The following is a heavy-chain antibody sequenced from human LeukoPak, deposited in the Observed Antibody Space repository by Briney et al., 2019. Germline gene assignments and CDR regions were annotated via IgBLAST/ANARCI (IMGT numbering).Heavy chain of an antibody. V-gene: IGHV1-46*01. CDR3: ARRLSSDYADY. D-gene: IGHD3-22*01. J-gene: IGHJ4*02. CDR1: GYTFTSYY. CDR2: INPSGGST. Sequence: GASVKVSCKASGYTFTSYYIHWVRQAPGQGLEWMGIINPSGGSTTYSQKFQGRVTMTRDTSTSTVYIYLSSLRSEDTAVNYCARRLSSDYADYWGQGTLVTVSS.